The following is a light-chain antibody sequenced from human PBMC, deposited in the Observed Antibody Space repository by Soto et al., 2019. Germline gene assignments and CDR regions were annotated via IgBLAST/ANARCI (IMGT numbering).Light chain of an antibody. CDR1: QNIRNY. CDR2: AAS. V-gene: IGKV1-39*01. Sequence: DIQMTQSPSSLSASVGDRVTITCRASQNIRNYLNWYQQRPGKTPNLLVYAASNLRSGVPSRFSGSGSGTDFTLTISSLQPEDFGTYYCQQSYSTPPTFGQGTKVE. CDR3: QQSYSTPPT. J-gene: IGKJ1*01.